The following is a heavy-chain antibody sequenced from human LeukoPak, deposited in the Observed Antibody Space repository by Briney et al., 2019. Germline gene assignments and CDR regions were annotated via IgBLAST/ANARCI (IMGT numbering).Heavy chain of an antibody. CDR1: GFTFSTYW. CDR2: IRQDGSAK. J-gene: IGHJ6*02. D-gene: IGHD3-10*01. Sequence: GGSLRLSCAASGFTFSTYWMSWVCQAPGKGLEWVANIRQDGSAKYYLDSVKGRFTISRDNAKNSLYLQMNSLRAEDTAVYSCTRDRQGPKLYEMHVWGQGTTVTVSS. CDR3: TRDRQGPKLYEMHV. V-gene: IGHV3-7*01.